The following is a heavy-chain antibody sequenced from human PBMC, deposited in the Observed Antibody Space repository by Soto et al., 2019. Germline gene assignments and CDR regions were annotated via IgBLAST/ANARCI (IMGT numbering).Heavy chain of an antibody. CDR1: GYSFTSLH. V-gene: IGHV1-8*01. CDR2: MNPHSGET. Sequence: QVQLVQSGAEVMRPGASVKVSCKASGYSFTSLHFNWVRQATGQGLEWIGWMNPHSGETGYAQRFQGRATMTRDISLSTAYMELRSLTSHDTAVYFCARGSPGPVDHWGQGTLVTVSS. J-gene: IGHJ4*02. CDR3: ARGSPGPVDH. D-gene: IGHD3-10*01.